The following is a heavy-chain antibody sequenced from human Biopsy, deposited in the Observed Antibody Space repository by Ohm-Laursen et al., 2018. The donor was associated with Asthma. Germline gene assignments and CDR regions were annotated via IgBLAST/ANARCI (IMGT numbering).Heavy chain of an antibody. J-gene: IGHJ6*02. D-gene: IGHD3-3*01. CDR2: ISGSGDST. Sequence: SLRLSCAASGFTFSRYDMSWVRQAPGKGLEWVSAISGSGDSTYYADSVKGRFTISRDNAKNSLYLQMNSLRDEDTAVYYCARMITIFGVVSRGMDVWGQGTTVTVSS. CDR3: ARMITIFGVVSRGMDV. V-gene: IGHV3-23*01. CDR1: GFTFSRYD.